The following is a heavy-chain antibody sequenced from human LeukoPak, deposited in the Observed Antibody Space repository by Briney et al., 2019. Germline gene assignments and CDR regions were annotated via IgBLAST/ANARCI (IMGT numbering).Heavy chain of an antibody. CDR1: GGSISSYY. V-gene: IGHV4-4*07. Sequence: SETLSLTCTVSGGSISSYYWSWIRQPAGKGLEWIGRTYTSGSTNYNPSLKSRVTMSVDTSKNQFSLKLSSVTAADTAVYYCARDSNQGKYFQHWGQGTLVTVSS. D-gene: IGHD2-8*01. CDR2: TYTSGST. CDR3: ARDSNQGKYFQH. J-gene: IGHJ1*01.